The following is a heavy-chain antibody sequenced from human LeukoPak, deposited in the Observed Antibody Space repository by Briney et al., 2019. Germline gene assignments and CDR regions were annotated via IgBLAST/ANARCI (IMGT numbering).Heavy chain of an antibody. D-gene: IGHD3-22*01. J-gene: IGHJ4*02. CDR1: GGSISNYY. CDR2: LYYSGST. Sequence: SGTLSLTCTVSGGSISNYYWSWIRPPPGQGLDWVGYLYYSGSTYYNPSLKSRVTISVDTSKNQFSLKLSSVTAADTAVYYCARLSYYYDSSGYYYYLDYWGQGTLVAVST. CDR3: ARLSYYYDSSGYYYYLDY. V-gene: IGHV4-59*08.